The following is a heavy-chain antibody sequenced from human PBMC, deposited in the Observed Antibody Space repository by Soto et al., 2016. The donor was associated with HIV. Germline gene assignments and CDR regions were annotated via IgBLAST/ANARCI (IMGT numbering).Heavy chain of an antibody. D-gene: IGHD3-16*01. V-gene: IGHV3-43*02. Sequence: EVQLVESGGGVVQPGGSLRLSCAASGFTFDHYAMHWVRQAPGKGLEWVSLISGDGDGAYYADSVKGRFTISRDNSKDSLYLQMNSLRVEDTALYYCDKRDLTKTIVINYYVWNGMDVWGPRDHGQRLL. CDR3: DKRDLTKTIVINYYVWNGMDV. CDR2: ISGDGDGA. CDR1: GFTFDHYA. J-gene: IGHJ6*01.